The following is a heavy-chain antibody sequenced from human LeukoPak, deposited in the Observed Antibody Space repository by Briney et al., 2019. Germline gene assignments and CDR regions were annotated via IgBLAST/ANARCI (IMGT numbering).Heavy chain of an antibody. J-gene: IGHJ3*02. CDR3: ARVVAAAGTLRGDAFDI. Sequence: ASVKVSCKASGGTFSSYAISWVRQAPGQGLEWMGRIIPILGIANYAQKFQGRVTITADKSTSTAYMELSSLRSEDTAVYYCARVVAAAGTLRGDAFDIWGQGTMVTVSS. CDR1: GGTFSSYA. V-gene: IGHV1-69*04. D-gene: IGHD6-13*01. CDR2: IIPILGIA.